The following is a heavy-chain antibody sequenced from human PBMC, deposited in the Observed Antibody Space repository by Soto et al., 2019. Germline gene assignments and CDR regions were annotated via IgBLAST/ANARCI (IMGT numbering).Heavy chain of an antibody. J-gene: IGHJ6*02. CDR2: IDPSGST. Sequence: SETLSLTCSVYGTSFSGYYWSWIRQPPGKGLEWIGEIDPSGSTTYNPSLKSRISVSGDTSKKQFSLKLTSVTAADTAVYYCARCTTRYYYFGLDDWGQGTMVTVSS. V-gene: IGHV4-34*01. CDR1: GTSFSGYY. CDR3: ARCTTRYYYFGLDD. D-gene: IGHD1-1*01.